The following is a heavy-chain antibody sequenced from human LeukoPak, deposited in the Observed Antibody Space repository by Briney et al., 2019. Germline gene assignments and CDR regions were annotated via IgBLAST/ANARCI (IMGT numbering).Heavy chain of an antibody. CDR3: ASPSTGYPKFNYYYYGMDV. CDR1: GGTFSNYA. V-gene: IGHV1-69*04. D-gene: IGHD3-9*01. Sequence: ASVKVSCKASGGTFSNYAISWVRQAPGQGLEWMGRIIPILGIANYAQKFQGRVTITADKSTSTAYMELSSLRSEDTAVYYCASPSTGYPKFNYYYYGMDVWGQGTTVTVSS. CDR2: IIPILGIA. J-gene: IGHJ6*02.